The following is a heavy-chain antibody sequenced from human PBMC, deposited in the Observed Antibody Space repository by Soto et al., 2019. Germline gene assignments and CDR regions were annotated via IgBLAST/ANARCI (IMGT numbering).Heavy chain of an antibody. J-gene: IGHJ3*02. CDR2: IYHTGRT. D-gene: IGHD3-9*01. Sequence: QVQLQESGPSLVKPSGTLSLTCVITNTSISSSNWWSWVRQAPGKGLEWIGEIYHTGRTNYAPSLKRRVTMSIDKSNNSFSLRLTSLTAADTAVYYCVRDEAHYDILTGSSLGRAFDIWGQGTMVTVSS. V-gene: IGHV4-4*02. CDR1: NTSISSSNW. CDR3: VRDEAHYDILTGSSLGRAFDI.